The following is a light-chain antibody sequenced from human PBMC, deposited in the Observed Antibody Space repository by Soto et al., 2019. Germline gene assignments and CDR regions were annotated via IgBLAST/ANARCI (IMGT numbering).Light chain of an antibody. Sequence: SVLTQPPPVSGAPGQGGTISCTGSSSKIGAGFDVHWYQQFPGMAPRLLIYRNTNRPSGVPDRFFGSKSGTSASLSITGLQPEDEADYYCQSHDTSLSAYVFGSGTKVTVL. CDR2: RNT. J-gene: IGLJ1*01. CDR1: SSKIGAGFD. CDR3: QSHDTSLSAYV. V-gene: IGLV1-40*01.